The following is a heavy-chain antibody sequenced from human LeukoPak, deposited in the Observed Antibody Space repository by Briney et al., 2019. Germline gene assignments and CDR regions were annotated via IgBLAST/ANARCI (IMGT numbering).Heavy chain of an antibody. CDR3: ARGGLQRGDYFDY. J-gene: IGHJ4*02. Sequence: PGGSLRLSCAASGFTLSSYWMSWVRQAPGKRLEWVANIKQDGSEKYYVDSVKGRFTISRDNAKNSLYLQMNSLRAEDTAVYYCARGGLQRGDYFDYWGQGTLVTVSS. CDR2: IKQDGSEK. V-gene: IGHV3-7*01. CDR1: GFTLSSYW. D-gene: IGHD5-24*01.